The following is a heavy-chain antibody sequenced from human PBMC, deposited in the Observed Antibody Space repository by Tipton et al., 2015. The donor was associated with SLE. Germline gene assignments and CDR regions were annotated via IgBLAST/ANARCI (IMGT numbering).Heavy chain of an antibody. CDR1: SYSIYNGFY. Sequence: TLSLTCSVSSYSIYNGFYWGWIRQSPGKGLEWIGSIYRSGTAYYNPSLKSRVTMSVDTSKNQFSLRLGSVTAADTAVYYCARDSLNWGSYYHGIDVWGQGTTVTVSS. J-gene: IGHJ6*02. CDR3: ARDSLNWGSYYHGIDV. CDR2: IYRSGTA. D-gene: IGHD3-16*01. V-gene: IGHV4-38-2*02.